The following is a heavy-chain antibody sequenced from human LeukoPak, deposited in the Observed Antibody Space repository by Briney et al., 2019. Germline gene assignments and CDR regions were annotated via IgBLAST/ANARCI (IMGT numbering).Heavy chain of an antibody. CDR3: ARDYYYGSGSYYPPQSDFDY. D-gene: IGHD3-10*01. CDR1: GFTFSSYG. Sequence: PGGSLRLSCAASGFTFSSYGMHWVRQAPGKGLEWVAVIWYDGSNKYYADSVKGRFTISRDNSKNTLYLQMNSLRAEDTAVYYCARDYYYGSGSYYPPQSDFDYWGQGTLVTVSS. CDR2: IWYDGSNK. V-gene: IGHV3-33*01. J-gene: IGHJ4*02.